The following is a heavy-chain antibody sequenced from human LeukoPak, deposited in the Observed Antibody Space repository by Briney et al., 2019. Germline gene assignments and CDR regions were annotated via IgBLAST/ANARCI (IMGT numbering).Heavy chain of an antibody. D-gene: IGHD2-15*01. CDR1: GDSVSSNSAA. Sequence: SQTLSLTCAISGDSVSSNSAAWNWIRQSPSRGLEWLGRTYCRSKWYNDYAVSVKSRITINPDTSKNQFSLQLNSVTPEDTAVYYCARDDSGVVGYYYYGMDVWGQGTTVTVSS. V-gene: IGHV6-1*01. J-gene: IGHJ6*02. CDR3: ARDDSGVVGYYYYGMDV. CDR2: TYCRSKWYN.